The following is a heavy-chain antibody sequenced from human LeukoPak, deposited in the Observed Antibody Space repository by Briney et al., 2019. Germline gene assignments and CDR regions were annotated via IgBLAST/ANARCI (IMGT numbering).Heavy chain of an antibody. V-gene: IGHV4-59*01. D-gene: IGHD3-16*01. Sequence: SETLSLSCTVSSGSITSSYWSWIRKPPGKGLEWIGYIYYSASTNSNPSLKSRVTISLDTSKNQFSLKLSSVTAADTAMYYCVRGWAYFDFWGQGTLVTVSS. CDR2: IYYSAST. CDR3: VRGWAYFDF. CDR1: SGSITSSY. J-gene: IGHJ4*02.